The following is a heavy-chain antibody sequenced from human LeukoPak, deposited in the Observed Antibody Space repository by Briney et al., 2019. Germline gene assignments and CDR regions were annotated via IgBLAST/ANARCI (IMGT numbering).Heavy chain of an antibody. CDR3: AGDTKYAFDN. CDR1: GFTFSSYS. CDR2: IGISSGNT. J-gene: IGHJ4*02. D-gene: IGHD2-2*01. Sequence: GGSLRLSCAASGFTFSSYSMNWVRQAPGKGLEWISYIGISSGNTKYADSVKGRFTISGDKAKNSLYLQMNSLRVEDTAVYYCAGDTKYAFDNWGQGTLVTVSS. V-gene: IGHV3-48*01.